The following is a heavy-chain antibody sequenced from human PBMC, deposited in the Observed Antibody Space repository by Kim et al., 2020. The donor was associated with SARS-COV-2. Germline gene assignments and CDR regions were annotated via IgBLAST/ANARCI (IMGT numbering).Heavy chain of an antibody. D-gene: IGHD3-16*01. Sequence: GESLKISCKGSGYNFPSYWIGWVRQMPGKGLEWMGIIYPGDSDTRYSPSFQGQVTISADKSTTTAYLQWSSLKASGTAMYYCARSAGPYDYYFDYWGQGTLVTVSS. J-gene: IGHJ4*02. V-gene: IGHV5-51*01. CDR2: IYPGDSDT. CDR1: GYNFPSYW. CDR3: ARSAGPYDYYFDY.